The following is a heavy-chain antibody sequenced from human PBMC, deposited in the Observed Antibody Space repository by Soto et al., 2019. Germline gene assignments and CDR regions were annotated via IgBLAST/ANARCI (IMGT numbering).Heavy chain of an antibody. V-gene: IGHV4-4*07. J-gene: IGHJ4*02. D-gene: IGHD3-10*01. CDR1: VGSISSYY. CDR2: IYTSGST. CDR3: ARESRVTMVRGVAILYYFDY. Sequence: SETLSLTCTVSVGSISSYYWSWIRQPAGKGLEWIGRIYTSGSTNYNPSLKSRVTMSVDTSKNQFSLKLSSVTAADTAVYYCARESRVTMVRGVAILYYFDYWGQGTLVTVSS.